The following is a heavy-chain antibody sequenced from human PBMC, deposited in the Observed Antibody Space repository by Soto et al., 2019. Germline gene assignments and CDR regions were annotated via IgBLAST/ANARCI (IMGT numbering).Heavy chain of an antibody. V-gene: IGHV1-2*04. CDR2: INPNSGGT. J-gene: IGHJ4*02. D-gene: IGHD6-13*01. CDR3: ARDHSGSWYGGYDY. Sequence: ASVKVSCKASGYTFTGYYMHWVRQAPGQGLEWMGWINPNSGGTNYAQKFQGWVTMTRDTSISTAYMELSRLRSDDTAVYYCARDHSGSWYGGYDYWGQGTLVTVSS. CDR1: GYTFTGYY.